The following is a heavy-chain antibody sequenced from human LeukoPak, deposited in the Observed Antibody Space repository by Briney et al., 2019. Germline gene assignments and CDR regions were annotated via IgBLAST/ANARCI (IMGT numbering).Heavy chain of an antibody. V-gene: IGHV4-34*01. D-gene: IGHD5-12*01. CDR1: GGSFSGYY. CDR3: ARAWGYSGYDYDY. CDR2: INHSGST. J-gene: IGHJ4*02. Sequence: PSETLSLTYAVYGGSFSGYYWSWIRQPPGKGLEWIGEINHSGSTNYNPSLKSRVTISVDTSKNQFSLKLSSVTAADTAVYYCARAWGYSGYDYDYWGQGTLVTVSS.